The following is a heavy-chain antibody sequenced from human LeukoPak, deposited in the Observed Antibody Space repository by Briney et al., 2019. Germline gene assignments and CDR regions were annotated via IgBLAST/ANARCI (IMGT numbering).Heavy chain of an antibody. CDR1: GITFSSYA. CDR3: AKARREGGATHYGMDV. Sequence: GGSLSLSCVASGITFSSYAMTWVRQAPGKGLEWVSGISGSGRGTYHADSVKGRFIISRDNSKNTLYLQMNRLRAEDTAVYYCAKARREGGATHYGMDVWGQGTTVTVSS. CDR2: ISGSGRGT. V-gene: IGHV3-23*01. J-gene: IGHJ6*02. D-gene: IGHD1-26*01.